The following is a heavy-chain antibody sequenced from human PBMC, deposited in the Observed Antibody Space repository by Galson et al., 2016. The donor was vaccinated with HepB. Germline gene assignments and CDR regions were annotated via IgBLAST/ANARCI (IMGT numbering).Heavy chain of an antibody. CDR2: ISNDGSNK. J-gene: IGHJ6*04. CDR3: ARLIASPWNDYYYYGVDV. CDR1: GFIFRSYA. Sequence: SLRLSCADSGFIFRSYAMNWVRQAPGKGLEWLAVISNDGSNKYYADSVKGRFTISRDNSKNTLYLQMNSLRAEDTAVYYCARLIASPWNDYYYYGVDVWGKGTTVTVSS. D-gene: IGHD3-16*01. V-gene: IGHV3-30-3*01.